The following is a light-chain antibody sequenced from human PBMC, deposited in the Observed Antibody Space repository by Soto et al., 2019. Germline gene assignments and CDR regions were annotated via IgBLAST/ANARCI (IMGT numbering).Light chain of an antibody. CDR1: QSVSSY. CDR2: DAS. J-gene: IGKJ1*01. V-gene: IGKV3-11*01. CDR3: QQYAYSPQT. Sequence: EIVLTQSPATLSLSPGERATLSCRASQSVSSYLAWYQQKPGQAPRLLIYDASNRATGIPARFSGSGSGTDFTLTISRLEPEDFAVYYCQQYAYSPQTFGQGTKVDIK.